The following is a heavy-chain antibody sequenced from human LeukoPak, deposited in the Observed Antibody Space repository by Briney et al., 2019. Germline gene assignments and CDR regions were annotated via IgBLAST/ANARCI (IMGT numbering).Heavy chain of an antibody. CDR2: INAGNGNT. CDR3: AREVHYIAVALSP. D-gene: IGHD6-19*01. Sequence: ASVKVSCKASGYTFTSYAMHWVRQAPGQRLEWMGWINAGNGNTKYSQKFQGRVTITRDTSASTAYMELSSLRSEDTAVYYCAREVHYIAVALSPWGQGTLVTVSS. J-gene: IGHJ5*02. CDR1: GYTFTSYA. V-gene: IGHV1-3*01.